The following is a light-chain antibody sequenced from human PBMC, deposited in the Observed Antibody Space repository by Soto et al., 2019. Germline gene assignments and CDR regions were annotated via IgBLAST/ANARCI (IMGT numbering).Light chain of an antibody. J-gene: IGLJ1*01. CDR2: GDS. V-gene: IGLV1-40*01. CDR3: QSNDNGLSGSDV. CDR1: SSNIGAGYD. Sequence: QSVLTLPPSVSGAPGQRVTISCTGSSSNIGAGYDVHWYQQLPETAPKLLIFGDSNRPSGVPDRFSGSKSGTSASLVITGLQADDEADYYCQSNDNGLSGSDVFGTGTKVTVL.